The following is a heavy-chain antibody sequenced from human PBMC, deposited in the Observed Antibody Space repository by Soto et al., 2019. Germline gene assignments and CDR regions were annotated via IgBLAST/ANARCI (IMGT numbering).Heavy chain of an antibody. J-gene: IGHJ6*02. D-gene: IGHD3-10*01. V-gene: IGHV4-59*01. CDR2: IYYSGET. CDR1: GDSISRYY. Sequence: QVQLQESGPGLVKPSETLSHTCTVSGDSISRYYWSWIRLSPGKGLEWIGYIYYSGETNYNPSVKSRGTISVDRTKNQFSLKLSSVTAADTAVYYCARDQGGEFLKGSGMDVWGQGTTVTVSS. CDR3: ARDQGGEFLKGSGMDV.